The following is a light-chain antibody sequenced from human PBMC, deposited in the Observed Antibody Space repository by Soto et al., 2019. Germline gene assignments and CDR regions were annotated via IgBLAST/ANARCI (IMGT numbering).Light chain of an antibody. Sequence: QSALTQPASVSVSPGQSITISCTGTSSDVGDYNYVSWYQHHPGKAPKLMIYEVSNRPSGVSNRFSGSKSGNTASLTISGLQAEDEADYYCSSYTSSSTHYVFGTGTKVTVL. CDR1: SSDVGDYNY. V-gene: IGLV2-14*01. J-gene: IGLJ1*01. CDR2: EVS. CDR3: SSYTSSSTHYV.